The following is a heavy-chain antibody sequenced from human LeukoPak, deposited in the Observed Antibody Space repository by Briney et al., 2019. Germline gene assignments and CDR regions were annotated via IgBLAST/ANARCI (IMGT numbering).Heavy chain of an antibody. J-gene: IGHJ4*02. Sequence: GGSLRLSCAASGFTFSSYDIHWVRQATGKGLEWVSGIGTAGEIYYPGSVKGRFTISRENAKNSLYLQMNSLRAGDTAVYYCASQSYGLFEYWGQGTLVTVSS. CDR3: ASQSYGLFEY. CDR1: GFTFSSYD. CDR2: IGTAGEI. V-gene: IGHV3-13*01. D-gene: IGHD3-10*01.